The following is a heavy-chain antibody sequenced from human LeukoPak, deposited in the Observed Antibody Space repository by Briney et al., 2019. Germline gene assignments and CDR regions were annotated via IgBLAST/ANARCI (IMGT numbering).Heavy chain of an antibody. CDR1: GGSISSSSYY. CDR3: ARHGIVVVMYFHY. V-gene: IGHV4-39*01. CDR2: IYYSGST. D-gene: IGHD3-22*01. J-gene: IGHJ4*02. Sequence: SETLSLTCTVSGGSISSSSYYWGWIRQPPGKELEWIGSIYYSGSTYYNPSLKSRVTISVDTSKNQFSLKLSSVTAADTAVYYCARHGIVVVMYFHYWGQGTLVTVSS.